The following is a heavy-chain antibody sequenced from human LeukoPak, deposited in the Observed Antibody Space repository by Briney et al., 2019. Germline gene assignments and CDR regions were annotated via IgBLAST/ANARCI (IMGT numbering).Heavy chain of an antibody. CDR1: GFTFSSYG. CDR3: ANYVWGSRGFDY. D-gene: IGHD3-16*01. CDR2: IRAGGGST. Sequence: GGSLRLSCAASGFTFSSYGMHWVRQAPGKGLEWVSAIRAGGGSTYYADSVKGRFTISRDNSKNTLYLQMNSLRAEDTAVYYCANYVWGSRGFDYWGQGTLVTVSS. J-gene: IGHJ4*02. V-gene: IGHV3-23*01.